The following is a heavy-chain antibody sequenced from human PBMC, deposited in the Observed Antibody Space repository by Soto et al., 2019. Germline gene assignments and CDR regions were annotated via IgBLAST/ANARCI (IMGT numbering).Heavy chain of an antibody. CDR1: GFTFSSYS. J-gene: IGHJ6*02. V-gene: IGHV3-21*01. CDR3: ARSPSKGGMDV. Sequence: EVQLVESGGGLVKPGGSLRLSCAASGFTFSSYSMNWVRQAPGKGLEWVSSISSSSSYIYYADSVKGRFTISGDNAKNSLYLQMNSLRAEDTAVYYCARSPSKGGMDVWGQGTTVTVSS. CDR2: ISSSSSYI.